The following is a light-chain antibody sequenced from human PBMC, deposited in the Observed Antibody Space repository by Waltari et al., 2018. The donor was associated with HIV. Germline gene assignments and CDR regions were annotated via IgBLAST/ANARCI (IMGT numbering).Light chain of an antibody. Sequence: DIQMTQSPSSLSASLGDRIIITCRASQTISTYVNWYQQEAGRAPNRLIYAASTLHSGVPSRFSGSGSGTDFIRTINSLKAEDFATYYCQQGYGRPTFGTGTRVDV. CDR3: QQGYGRPT. CDR1: QTISTY. J-gene: IGKJ3*01. CDR2: AAS. V-gene: IGKV1-39*01.